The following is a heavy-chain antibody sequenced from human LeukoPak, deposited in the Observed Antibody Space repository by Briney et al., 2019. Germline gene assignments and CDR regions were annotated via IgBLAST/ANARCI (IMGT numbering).Heavy chain of an antibody. D-gene: IGHD2-2*01. V-gene: IGHV3-21*01. CDR1: GFTFSSYS. CDR3: ARGEDVVVPAAIPYYYYGMDV. CDR2: ISSSSSYI. Sequence: PGTSLRLSCAASGFTFSSYSMNWVRQAPGKGLEWVSSISSSSSYIYYADSVKGRFTISRDNAKNSLYLQMNSLRAEDTAVYYCARGEDVVVPAAIPYYYYGMDVWGQGTTVTVSS. J-gene: IGHJ6*02.